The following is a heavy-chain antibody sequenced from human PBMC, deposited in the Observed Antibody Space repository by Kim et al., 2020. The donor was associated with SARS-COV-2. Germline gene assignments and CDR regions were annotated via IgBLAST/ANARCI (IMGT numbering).Heavy chain of an antibody. Sequence: GGSLRLSCAASGFTFSSYAMSWVRQAPGKGLEWVSAISGSGGSTYYADSVKGRFTISRDNSKNTLYLQMNSLRAEDTAVYYCAKDLEPLSHTTAMVTRYYYGMDVWGQGTTVTVSS. V-gene: IGHV3-23*01. D-gene: IGHD5-18*01. CDR3: AKDLEPLSHTTAMVTRYYYGMDV. CDR1: GFTFSSYA. CDR2: ISGSGGST. J-gene: IGHJ6*02.